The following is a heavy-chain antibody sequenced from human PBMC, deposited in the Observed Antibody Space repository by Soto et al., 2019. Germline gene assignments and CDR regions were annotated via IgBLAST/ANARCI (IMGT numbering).Heavy chain of an antibody. CDR3: ARDSETRHSSSSWYDDTFDI. CDR2: INWNGGST. CDR1: GFTFGDYG. J-gene: IGHJ3*02. Sequence: GESLKISCAASGFTFGDYGMSWVGQAPGKGLEWVSGINWNGGSTGYADSVKGRFTISRDNAKNSLYLQMNSLRAEDTALYYCARDSETRHSSSSWYDDTFDIWGQGTMVTVSS. V-gene: IGHV3-20*04. D-gene: IGHD6-13*01.